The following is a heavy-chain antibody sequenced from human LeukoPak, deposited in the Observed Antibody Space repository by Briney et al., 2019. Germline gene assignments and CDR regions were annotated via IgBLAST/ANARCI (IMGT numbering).Heavy chain of an antibody. J-gene: IGHJ4*02. CDR2: IIPIFGTA. Sequence: SVKVSCKASGGTFSSYAISWVRQAPGQGLEWMGGIIPIFGTANYAQKFQGRVTITADKSTSTAYMELSSLRSEDTAVYYCATPGDGYNSMDFDYWGQGTLVTVSS. CDR1: GGTFSSYA. CDR3: ATPGDGYNSMDFDY. D-gene: IGHD5-24*01. V-gene: IGHV1-69*06.